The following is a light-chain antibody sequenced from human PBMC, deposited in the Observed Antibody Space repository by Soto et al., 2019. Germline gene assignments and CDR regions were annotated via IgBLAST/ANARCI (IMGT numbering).Light chain of an antibody. CDR3: QQRSNLPRN. V-gene: IGKV3-11*01. CDR1: QSVSDY. CDR2: GAS. J-gene: IGKJ4*01. Sequence: EITLTQARGTLSLSPGERATLSCRASQSVSDYLAWYQQKAGYPPRVLIYGASNRATDIPARFSGSGSGTDFTIAISRLEPEASAVYSCQQRSNLPRNFGGGTRVEIK.